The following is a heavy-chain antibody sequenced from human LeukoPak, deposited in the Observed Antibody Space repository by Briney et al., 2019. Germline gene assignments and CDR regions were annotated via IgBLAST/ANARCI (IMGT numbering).Heavy chain of an antibody. J-gene: IGHJ4*02. V-gene: IGHV3-21*01. D-gene: IGHD5-18*01. CDR3: ARHLSGITGYTYGRGIDY. CDR1: GFTFSHYY. CDR2: ISGSSGYI. Sequence: PGGSLRLSCAASGFTFSHYYMTWVRQAPGKGLEWVSSISGSSGYIFYADSVKGRFTISRDNAKKSLYLQMNSLGAEDTAVYYCARHLSGITGYTYGRGIDYWGQGTLLTVSS.